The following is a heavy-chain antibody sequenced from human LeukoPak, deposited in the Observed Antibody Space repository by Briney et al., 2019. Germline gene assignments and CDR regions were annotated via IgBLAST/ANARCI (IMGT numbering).Heavy chain of an antibody. CDR2: ARNKANSYTT. CDR1: GFTFSDHY. Sequence: PGGSLRLSCAASGFTFSDHYMDWVRQAPGKGLEWVGRARNKANSYTTAYAASVKGRFTISRDDSKNSLYLQMNSLKTEDTAVYYCGSYYDGNSGGFDYWGQGTLVTVSS. J-gene: IGHJ4*02. V-gene: IGHV3-72*01. D-gene: IGHD4-23*01. CDR3: GSYYDGNSGGFDY.